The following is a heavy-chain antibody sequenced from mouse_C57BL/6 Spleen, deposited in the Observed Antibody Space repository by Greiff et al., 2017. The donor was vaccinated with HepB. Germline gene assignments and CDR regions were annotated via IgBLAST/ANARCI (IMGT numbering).Heavy chain of an antibody. Sequence: QVQLKESGPELVKPGASVKISCKASGYAFSSSWMNWVKQRPGKGLEWIGRIYPGDGDTNYNGKFKGKATLTADKSSSTAYLQLSSLTSEDAAVYFCARDSNFPYWGQGTRVTVSA. V-gene: IGHV1-82*01. CDR3: ARDSNFPY. CDR2: IYPGDGDT. D-gene: IGHD2-5*01. J-gene: IGHJ3*01. CDR1: GYAFSSSW.